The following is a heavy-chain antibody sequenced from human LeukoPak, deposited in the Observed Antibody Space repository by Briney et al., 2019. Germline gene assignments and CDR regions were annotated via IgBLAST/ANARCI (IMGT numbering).Heavy chain of an antibody. CDR3: ARERHYYDSSGYYWQGALDI. J-gene: IGHJ3*02. Sequence: PSETLSLTCTVSGYSISSGYYWGWIRQPPGKGLEWIGSIYHSGSTYYNPSLKSRVTISVDTSKNQFSLKLSSVTAADTAVYYCARERHYYDSSGYYWQGALDIWGQGTMVTVSS. D-gene: IGHD3-22*01. CDR1: GYSISSGYY. V-gene: IGHV4-38-2*02. CDR2: IYHSGST.